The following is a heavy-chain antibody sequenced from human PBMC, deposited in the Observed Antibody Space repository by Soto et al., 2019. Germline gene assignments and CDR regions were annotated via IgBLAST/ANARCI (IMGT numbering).Heavy chain of an antibody. CDR1: GFTFTRFS. V-gene: IGHV3-21*06. Sequence: LRLSCAASGFTFTRFSMNWVRQAPGKGLEWVSSISSTTNYIYYGDSMKGRFTIARDNAKNSLYLEMNSLRAEDTAVYYCASESEDITSYLDYWGQGSLVTVSS. CDR3: ASESEDITSYLDY. CDR2: ISSTTNYI. J-gene: IGHJ4*02.